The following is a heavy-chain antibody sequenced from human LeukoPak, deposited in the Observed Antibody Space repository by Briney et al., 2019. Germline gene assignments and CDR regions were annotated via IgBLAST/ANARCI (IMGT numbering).Heavy chain of an antibody. D-gene: IGHD3-10*01. CDR3: ARRITMVRGVITPFDY. V-gene: IGHV4-39*01. Sequence: GSLRLSCATSGPTVRSNYMAWVRQAPGKGLEWIGSIYYSGSTYYNPSLKSRVTISVDTSKNQFSLKLSSVTAADTAVYYCARRITMVRGVITPFDYWGQGTLVTVSS. CDR1: GPTVRSNY. J-gene: IGHJ4*02. CDR2: IYYSGST.